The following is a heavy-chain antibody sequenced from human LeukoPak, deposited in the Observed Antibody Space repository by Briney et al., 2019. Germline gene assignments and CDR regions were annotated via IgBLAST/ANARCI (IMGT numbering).Heavy chain of an antibody. V-gene: IGHV3-21*01. J-gene: IGHJ4*02. Sequence: PGGSLRLSCAASGFTFSSYSMNWVRQAPGKGLEWVSSISSSSSYIYYADSVKGRFTISRDNAKNSLYLQMNSLRAEDTAVYYCARAVEDYDSSGYLYYFDYWGQGTLVTVSS. D-gene: IGHD3-22*01. CDR3: ARAVEDYDSSGYLYYFDY. CDR1: GFTFSSYS. CDR2: ISSSSSYI.